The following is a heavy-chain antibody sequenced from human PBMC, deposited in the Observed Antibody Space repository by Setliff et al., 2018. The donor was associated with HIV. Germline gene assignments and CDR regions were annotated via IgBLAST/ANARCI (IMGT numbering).Heavy chain of an antibody. D-gene: IGHD2-21*01. V-gene: IGHV4-39*01. Sequence: SETLSLTCFVSGTSISNNNYYWGWIRQAPGKGLEWLGSASYSGSTYYNPSLRSRVTIAVDTSTNQVSLKLKSMTAAGTAVYYCASCHVGIAHDFNNWGQGALVTVSS. CDR2: ASYSGST. CDR3: ASCHVGIAHDFNN. CDR1: GTSISNNNYY. J-gene: IGHJ4*02.